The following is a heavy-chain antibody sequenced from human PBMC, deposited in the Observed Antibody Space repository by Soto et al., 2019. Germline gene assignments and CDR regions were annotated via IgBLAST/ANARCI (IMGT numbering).Heavy chain of an antibody. CDR3: AKYRPPSYYDSSGYFDY. CDR2: ISGSGGST. J-gene: IGHJ4*02. Sequence: AGSLRLSCAASGFTFSSYAMSWVRQAPGKGLEWVSAISGSGGSTYYADSVKGRFTISRDNSKNSLYLQMNSLRSEDTAVYYCAKYRPPSYYDSSGYFDYWGQGTLVTVSS. CDR1: GFTFSSYA. V-gene: IGHV3-23*01. D-gene: IGHD3-22*01.